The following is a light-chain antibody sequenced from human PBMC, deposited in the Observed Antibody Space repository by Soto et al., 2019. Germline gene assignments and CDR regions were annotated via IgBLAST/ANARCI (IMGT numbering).Light chain of an antibody. CDR2: DAS. V-gene: IGKV1-5*01. Sequence: DSQLNQHPSTVSASVGDDVTITCRASQTISRWLAWYQQKPGRAPKLLIYDASTLESGVPSRFSGSGSETEFTLTISRLQPDDFATYFGHSRAFGHGTRLEI. J-gene: IGKJ5*01. CDR1: QTISRW. CDR3: HSRA.